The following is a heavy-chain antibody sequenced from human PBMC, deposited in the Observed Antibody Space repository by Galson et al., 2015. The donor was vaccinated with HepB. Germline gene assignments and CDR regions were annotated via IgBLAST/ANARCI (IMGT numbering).Heavy chain of an antibody. D-gene: IGHD6-13*01. Sequence: SLRLSCAASGFTFSSYWMNWVRQAPGKGLEWVANIKQDGSEKYYVDSVKGRFIISRDNAKNSLYLQMNSLRAEDTAVYYCANVNYSSSWYRPYYYYGMDVWGQGTTVTVSS. V-gene: IGHV3-7*03. CDR3: ANVNYSSSWYRPYYYYGMDV. J-gene: IGHJ6*02. CDR1: GFTFSSYW. CDR2: IKQDGSEK.